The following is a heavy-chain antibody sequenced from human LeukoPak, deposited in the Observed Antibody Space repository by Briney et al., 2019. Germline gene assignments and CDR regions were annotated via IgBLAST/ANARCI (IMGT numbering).Heavy chain of an antibody. V-gene: IGHV3-7*01. J-gene: IGHJ4*02. CDR2: IKQDGSEK. CDR1: GFTFSSYS. CDR3: ARIGYDSSGYYHGFDY. Sequence: GGSLRLSCAASGFTFSSYSMNWVRQAPGKGLEWVANIKQDGSEKYYVDSVKGRFTISRDNAKNSLCLQMSSLRAEDTAVYYCARIGYDSSGYYHGFDYWGQGTLVTVSS. D-gene: IGHD3-22*01.